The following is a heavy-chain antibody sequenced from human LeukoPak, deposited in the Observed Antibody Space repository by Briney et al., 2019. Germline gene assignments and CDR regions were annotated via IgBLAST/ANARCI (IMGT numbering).Heavy chain of an antibody. CDR3: AKTYHYGSGTIYYFDY. Sequence: PGGSLRLSCAASRFTFSSYAMSWVRQGPGKGLEWVSGISDSGGDTFYADSVKGRFTISRDNSKNTLYLQMNSLSVEDTAVYYCAKTYHYGSGTIYYFDYWGQGALVTVSS. D-gene: IGHD3-10*01. J-gene: IGHJ4*02. V-gene: IGHV3-23*01. CDR1: RFTFSSYA. CDR2: ISDSGGDT.